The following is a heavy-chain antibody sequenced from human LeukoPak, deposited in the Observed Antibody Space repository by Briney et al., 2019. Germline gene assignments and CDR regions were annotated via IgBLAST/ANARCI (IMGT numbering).Heavy chain of an antibody. D-gene: IGHD2-2*01. Sequence: GESLKISCKGSGYSFTSYWIGWVRQLPGKGLEWMGIIYPGDSDTRYSPSFQGQVTISADKSISTAYLQWSSLTASDTAMYYCARGEGVVPAAIFAPYFDYWGQGTLVTVSS. CDR2: IYPGDSDT. V-gene: IGHV5-51*01. CDR3: ARGEGVVPAAIFAPYFDY. CDR1: GYSFTSYW. J-gene: IGHJ4*02.